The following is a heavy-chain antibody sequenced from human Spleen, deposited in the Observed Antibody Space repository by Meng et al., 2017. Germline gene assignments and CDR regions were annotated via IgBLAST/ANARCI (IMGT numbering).Heavy chain of an antibody. CDR3: TRVSYSGSYYCDY. V-gene: IGHV3-11*06. CDR1: GFTFSDYY. J-gene: IGHJ4*02. D-gene: IGHD1-26*01. CDR2: ISSSSSYI. Sequence: QVQLVESGGGLVKPGGSLRLSCAASGFTFSDYYMSWIRQAPGKGLEWISYISSSSSYIYYADSVKGRFTISRDDAKNSLYLHMNSLRAEDTAVYYCTRVSYSGSYYCDYWGQGTLVTVSS.